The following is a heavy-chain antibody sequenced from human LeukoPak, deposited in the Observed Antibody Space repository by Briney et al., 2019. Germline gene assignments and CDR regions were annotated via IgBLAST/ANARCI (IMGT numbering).Heavy chain of an antibody. J-gene: IGHJ4*02. V-gene: IGHV4-39*01. D-gene: IGHD2-8*02. CDR2: ILFSGSS. Sequence: PSETLSLTCNVSGDSIVSNYYYWAWFRQPPRSGLGWLGNILFSGSSYYNPSLGSRVAMSVDTSKNQFSLKLNSVTAADTSVYFCARRNLLLGGSFDSWGQGSLVIVSS. CDR3: ARRNLLLGGSFDS. CDR1: GDSIVSNYYY.